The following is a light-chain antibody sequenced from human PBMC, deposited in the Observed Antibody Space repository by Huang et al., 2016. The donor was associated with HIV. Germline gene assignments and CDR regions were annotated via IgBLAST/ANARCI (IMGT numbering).Light chain of an antibody. J-gene: IGKJ1*01. V-gene: IGKV3-15*01. CDR1: QSVSVN. CDR2: SAS. Sequence: EIVMTQSPATLSVTPGEGATLSCRATQSVSVNLAWYQQKPGQAPRLLIHSASTRANGIPVRFSGGGSGTEFTLTISRLQSEDSAVYYCQQYNNGPPWTFGQGTKVEIK. CDR3: QQYNNGPPWT.